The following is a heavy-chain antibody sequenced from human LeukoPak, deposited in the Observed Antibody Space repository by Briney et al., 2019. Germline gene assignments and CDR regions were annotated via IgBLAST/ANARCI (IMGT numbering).Heavy chain of an antibody. D-gene: IGHD2-21*02. V-gene: IGHV1-2*02. Sequence: GASVKVSCKASGYTFTGYYMHWVRQAPGQGREWMGWINPNSGGTNYAQKFQGRVTMTRDTSISTAYMELSRLRSDDTAVYYCARDLAYCGGDCPDWGQGTLVTVSS. CDR3: ARDLAYCGGDCPD. CDR2: INPNSGGT. CDR1: GYTFTGYY. J-gene: IGHJ4*02.